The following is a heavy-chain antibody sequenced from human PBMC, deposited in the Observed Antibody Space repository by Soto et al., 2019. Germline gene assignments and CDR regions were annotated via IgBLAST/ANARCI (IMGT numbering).Heavy chain of an antibody. CDR3: ARDRLGLRFLEWRRYYYYGMDV. CDR1: GFTFSSYG. Sequence: LRLSCAASGFTFSSYGMHWVRQAPGKGLEWVAVIWYDGSNKHYADSVKGRFTISRDNSKNTLYLQMNSLRAEDTAVYYCARDRLGLRFLEWRRYYYYGMDVWGQGTTVTVSS. D-gene: IGHD3-3*01. J-gene: IGHJ6*02. V-gene: IGHV3-33*01. CDR2: IWYDGSNK.